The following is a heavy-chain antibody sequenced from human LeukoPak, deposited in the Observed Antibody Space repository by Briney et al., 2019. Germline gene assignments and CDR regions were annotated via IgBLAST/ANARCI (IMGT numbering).Heavy chain of an antibody. Sequence: SETLSLTCAVSGGSISSGGYSWSWIRQPPGKGLEWIGYIYHSGSTYYNPSLKSRVTILVDRSKNQFSLKLSSVTAADTAVYYWARGRGGVTDAIFDYWGQGTLVTVSS. CDR3: ARGRGGVTDAIFDY. CDR1: GGSISSGGYS. V-gene: IGHV4-30-2*01. J-gene: IGHJ4*02. D-gene: IGHD3-16*01. CDR2: IYHSGST.